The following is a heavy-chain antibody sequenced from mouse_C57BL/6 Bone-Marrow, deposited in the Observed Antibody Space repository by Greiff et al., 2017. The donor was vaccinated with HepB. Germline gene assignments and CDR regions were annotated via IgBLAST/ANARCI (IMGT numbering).Heavy chain of an antibody. CDR2: IYYSGTI. CDR1: GISITTGNYR. Sequence: VQLKESGPGLVKPSQTVFLTCTVTGISITTGNYRWSWIRQFPGNKLEWIGYIYYSGTITYNPSLTSRTTITRDTPKNQFFLEMNSLTAEETATYYCARDYYGSSRYWYFDVWGTGTTVTVSS. V-gene: IGHV3-5*01. CDR3: ARDYYGSSRYWYFDV. J-gene: IGHJ1*03. D-gene: IGHD1-1*01.